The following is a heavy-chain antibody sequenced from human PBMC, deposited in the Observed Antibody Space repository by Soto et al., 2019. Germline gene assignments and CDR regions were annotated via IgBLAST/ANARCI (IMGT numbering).Heavy chain of an antibody. CDR1: GGTFSSYA. CDR2: IIPIFGTA. D-gene: IGHD2-15*01. CDR3: ARVTYCSGGSRYYRKYYFDY. V-gene: IGHV1-69*13. Sequence: ASVKVSCKASGGTFSSYAISWVRQAPGQGLEWMGGIIPIFGTANYAQKFQGRVTITADESTSTAYMELSSLRSEDTAVYHCARVTYCSGGSRYYRKYYFDYWGQGTLVTVSS. J-gene: IGHJ4*02.